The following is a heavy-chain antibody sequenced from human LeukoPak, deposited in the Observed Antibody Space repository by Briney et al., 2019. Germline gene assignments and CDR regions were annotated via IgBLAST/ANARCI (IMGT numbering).Heavy chain of an antibody. CDR2: INPNSGGT. V-gene: IGHV1-2*02. J-gene: IGHJ4*02. Sequence: GASVNVSCKASGYTFTGYYMHWVRQAPGQGLEWMGWINPNSGGTNYAQKFQGRVTMTRDTSISTAYMELSRVRSDDTAMYYCARAIAVAGSNEWRDFDYWGQGTLVTVSS. D-gene: IGHD6-19*01. CDR3: ARAIAVAGSNEWRDFDY. CDR1: GYTFTGYY.